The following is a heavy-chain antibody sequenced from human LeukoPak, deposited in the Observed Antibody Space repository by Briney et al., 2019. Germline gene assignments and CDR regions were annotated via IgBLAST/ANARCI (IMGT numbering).Heavy chain of an antibody. V-gene: IGHV3-23*01. D-gene: IGHD2-2*01. J-gene: IGHJ4*02. CDR2: ISGSGAST. CDR1: GFTFSSYA. Sequence: PGGFLRLSCAASGFTFSSYAMSWVRQAPGKGLDWVSVISGSGASTYYADSVRGRFTISRDNSENTLYLQMNSLRAEDTAVYYCAKGYCSSTSCYGPPLLDYWGQGTLVTVSS. CDR3: AKGYCSSTSCYGPPLLDY.